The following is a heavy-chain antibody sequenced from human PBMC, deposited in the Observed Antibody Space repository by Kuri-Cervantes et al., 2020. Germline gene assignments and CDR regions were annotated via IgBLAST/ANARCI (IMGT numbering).Heavy chain of an antibody. J-gene: IGHJ4*02. CDR3: VRGMTKLDY. CDR2: INHSGST. V-gene: IGHV4-34*01. CDR1: GGSFSGYY. Sequence: SETLSLTCAVYGGSFSGYYWSWIRQPPGKGLEWIGEINHSGSTNYNPSLKSRVTISVDTSSNQLSLKLSSVTAADTSVYYCVRGMTKLDYWGQGTLVTVSS.